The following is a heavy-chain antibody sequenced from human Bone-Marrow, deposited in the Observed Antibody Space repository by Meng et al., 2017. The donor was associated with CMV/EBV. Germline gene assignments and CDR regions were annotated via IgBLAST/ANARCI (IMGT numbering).Heavy chain of an antibody. Sequence: ASVKVSCKASGYTFTSYGISWVRQAPGQGLEWMGWISAYNGNTNYAQKLQGRVTMTTDTSTSIAYMELRSLRSDDTAVYYCARDPHFWSGSYSDYWGQGTLVTVSS. CDR3: ARDPHFWSGSYSDY. V-gene: IGHV1-18*01. CDR2: ISAYNGNT. CDR1: GYTFTSYG. J-gene: IGHJ4*02. D-gene: IGHD3-3*02.